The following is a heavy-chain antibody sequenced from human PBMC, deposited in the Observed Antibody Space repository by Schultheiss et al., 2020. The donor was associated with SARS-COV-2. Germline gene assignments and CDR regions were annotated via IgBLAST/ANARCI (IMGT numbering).Heavy chain of an antibody. CDR2: ISGSGGST. D-gene: IGHD3-22*01. Sequence: GGSLRLSCAASGFTFSSYAMSWVRQAPGKGLEWVSAISGSGGSTYYADSVKGRFTISRDNSKNTLYLQMNSLRAEDTDVYYCAKDLLLRHYDSSGYTDYWGQGTLVTVAS. CDR1: GFTFSSYA. CDR3: AKDLLLRHYDSSGYTDY. J-gene: IGHJ4*02. V-gene: IGHV3-23*01.